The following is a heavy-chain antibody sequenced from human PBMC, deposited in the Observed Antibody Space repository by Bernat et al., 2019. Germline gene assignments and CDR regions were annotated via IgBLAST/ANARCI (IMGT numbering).Heavy chain of an antibody. D-gene: IGHD6-13*01. J-gene: IGHJ4*02. CDR3: ARGAPAGPNFDY. CDR1: VGSFSGHY. V-gene: IGHV4-34*01. CDR2: INHSGGT. Sequence: QVHLQQWGAGLLKPSETLSLTCAVYVGSFSGHYWTWIRQPPGKGLEWIGEINHSGGTNYNLSLKSRVTISVDTSKNQFSLKLSSVTAADTAVYYCARGAPAGPNFDYWGQGTPVTVSS.